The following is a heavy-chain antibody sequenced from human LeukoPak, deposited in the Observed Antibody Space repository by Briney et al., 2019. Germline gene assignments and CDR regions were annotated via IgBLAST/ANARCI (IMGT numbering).Heavy chain of an antibody. Sequence: GGSLRLSCAASGFTFSSYWMSWVRQAPGKGLEWVANIKQDGSEKYYVDSVKGRFTISRDNAKNSLYLQMNSLRAEDTAVYYCARGGYCSGGSCYWFDPWGQGTLVTVSS. D-gene: IGHD2-15*01. CDR2: IKQDGSEK. CDR1: GFTFSSYW. CDR3: ARGGYCSGGSCYWFDP. V-gene: IGHV3-7*01. J-gene: IGHJ5*02.